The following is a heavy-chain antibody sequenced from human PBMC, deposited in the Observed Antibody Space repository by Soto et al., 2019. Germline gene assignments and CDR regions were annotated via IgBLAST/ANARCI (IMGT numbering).Heavy chain of an antibody. D-gene: IGHD6-6*01. CDR1: GDSISRGGYS. CDR2: IYDSGST. CDR3: ARGSSSYYDYGMDV. J-gene: IGHJ6*02. V-gene: IGHV4-30-2*01. Sequence: SETLSLTCAVSGDSISRGGYSWTWIRQPPGKALEWIGNIYDSGSTSYNPSLKSRVTMSVDTSKNQFSLRLTSVAAADTAVYFCARGSSSYYDYGMDVWGQGTTVTVSS.